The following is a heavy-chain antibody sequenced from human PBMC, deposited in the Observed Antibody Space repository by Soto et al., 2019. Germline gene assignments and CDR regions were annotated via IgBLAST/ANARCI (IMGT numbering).Heavy chain of an antibody. CDR3: ARSFTPDAFDI. J-gene: IGHJ3*02. V-gene: IGHV5-51*01. CDR1: GYSFTSYW. D-gene: IGHD6-19*01. Sequence: GESLKISCKGSGYSFTSYWIGGVRQMPGKGLEWMGIIYPGDSDTIYSPSFQGQVTISADKSISTAYLQWSSLKASDTPMYYGARSFTPDAFDIWGPGTMLTVS. CDR2: IYPGDSDT.